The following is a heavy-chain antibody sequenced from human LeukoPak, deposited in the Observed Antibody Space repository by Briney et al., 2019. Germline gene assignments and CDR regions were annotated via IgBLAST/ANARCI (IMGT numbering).Heavy chain of an antibody. V-gene: IGHV4-59*11. CDR1: GGSISSHY. Sequence: PSETLSLTCTVSGGSISSHYWSWIRQPPGKGLEWIGYIYYSGSTNYNPSLKSRVTISVDTSKNQFSLKLSSVTAADTAVYYCSLAAAGILDYWGQGTLVTVSS. CDR3: SLAAAGILDY. D-gene: IGHD6-13*01. CDR2: IYYSGST. J-gene: IGHJ4*02.